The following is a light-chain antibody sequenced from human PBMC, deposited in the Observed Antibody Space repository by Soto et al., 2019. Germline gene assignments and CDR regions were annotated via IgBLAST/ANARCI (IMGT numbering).Light chain of an antibody. CDR1: SSDIGGYNS. CDR3: SSYAGSSNV. J-gene: IGLJ1*01. CDR2: EVN. V-gene: IGLV2-8*01. Sequence: QSVLTQPPSASGSPGQSVTISCTGTSSDIGGYNSVSWYQQHPGKAPRLMIYEVNKRPSGVPDRFSGSKSGNTASLTVSGLQAEDEAYYYCSSYAGSSNVFGTGTKLTVL.